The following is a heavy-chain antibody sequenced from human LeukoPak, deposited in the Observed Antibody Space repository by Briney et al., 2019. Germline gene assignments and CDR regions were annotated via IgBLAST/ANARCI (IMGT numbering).Heavy chain of an antibody. J-gene: IGHJ4*02. CDR2: IYHSGST. V-gene: IGHV4-38-2*01. CDR3: AGNPYYYDSSGYYIDY. D-gene: IGHD3-22*01. Sequence: KPSETLSLTCAVSGYSLSSGYYWGWIRQPPGKGLEWIGSIYHSGSTYYNPSLKSRVTISVDTSKNQFSLKLSSVTAADTAVYYCAGNPYYYDSSGYYIDYWGQGTLVTVSS. CDR1: GYSLSSGYY.